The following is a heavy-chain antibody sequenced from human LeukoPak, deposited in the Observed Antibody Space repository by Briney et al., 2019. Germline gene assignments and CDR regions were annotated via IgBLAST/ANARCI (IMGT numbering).Heavy chain of an antibody. CDR2: ISYDGSNK. V-gene: IGHV3-30-3*01. J-gene: IGHJ4*02. CDR1: GFTFSSYA. CDR3: ARGRVGDSSGWYVPRPFDY. Sequence: GRSLRLSCAASGFTFSSYAMHWVRQAPGKGLEWVAVISYDGSNKYYADSVKGRFTISRDNSKNTLYLQMNSLRAEDTAVYYCARGRVGDSSGWYVPRPFDYWGQGTLVTVSS. D-gene: IGHD6-19*01.